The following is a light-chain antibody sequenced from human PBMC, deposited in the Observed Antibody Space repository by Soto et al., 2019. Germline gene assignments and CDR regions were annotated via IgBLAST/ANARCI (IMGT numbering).Light chain of an antibody. J-gene: IGKJ1*01. V-gene: IGKV1-5*03. CDR1: QSITNW. CDR3: QQYNSYWT. Sequence: DIQMTQSPSTLSASVGDRVTITCRASQSITNWLAWYQQKPGKAPKVLIYKASRLESGVPSRFSGSGSGTEFALTISSLQPDDFATYYCQQYNSYWTFGQGTRVDI. CDR2: KAS.